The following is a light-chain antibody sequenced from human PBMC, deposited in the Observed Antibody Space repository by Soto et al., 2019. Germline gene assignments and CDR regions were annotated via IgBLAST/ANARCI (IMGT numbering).Light chain of an antibody. CDR3: SSYINSSIHVV. J-gene: IGLJ2*01. Sequence: QSALTQPASVSGSPGQSITISCTGTSSDVGTYNYVSWYQQHPGKAPKLMIYEVSDRPSGVSHRFSGSKSGNMASLTISGLQAEDEADYYCSSYINSSIHVVFGGGTKLTVL. V-gene: IGLV2-14*01. CDR1: SSDVGTYNY. CDR2: EVS.